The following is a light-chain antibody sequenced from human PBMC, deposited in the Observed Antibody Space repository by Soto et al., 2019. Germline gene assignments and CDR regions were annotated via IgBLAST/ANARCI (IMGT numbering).Light chain of an antibody. CDR2: AAS. Sequence: DIQMTQSPSSLSASVGDRVTITCRASQAINNYLAWYQQKPGKVPTLLISAASTLQSGVPSRFSRSGSGTDFTLTISSLQPEDVATYYCQKFNAVPTFGGGTKVEI. CDR3: QKFNAVPT. V-gene: IGKV1-27*01. CDR1: QAINNY. J-gene: IGKJ4*01.